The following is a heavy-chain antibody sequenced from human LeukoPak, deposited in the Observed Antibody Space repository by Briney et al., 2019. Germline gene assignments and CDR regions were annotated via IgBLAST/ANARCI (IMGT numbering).Heavy chain of an antibody. D-gene: IGHD2-8*02. CDR1: GFTFDDYA. CDR3: VRGTVLDFYYYYMDV. Sequence: GGSLRLSCAASGFTFDDYAMHWVRQAPGKGLEWVSGITWNSDIMGYADSVKGRFTISRDNAKNSLYLQMNSLRAEDMALYYCVRGTVLDFYYYYMDVWGKGTTVTVSS. V-gene: IGHV3-9*03. J-gene: IGHJ6*03. CDR2: ITWNSDIM.